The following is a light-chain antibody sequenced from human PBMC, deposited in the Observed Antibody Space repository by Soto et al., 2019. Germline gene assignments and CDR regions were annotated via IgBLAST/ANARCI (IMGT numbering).Light chain of an antibody. J-gene: IGKJ2*01. CDR2: GAS. CDR1: QIVISTY. Sequence: EIVLTQSPGTLSLSPGERATLSCRAGQIVISTYLAWYQQKPGQAPRLLIYGASSRATGIPDRFSGSGSGTAFTLTISRLEPEDFSVYYCQFYGSSPYTFGQGTKLEIK. V-gene: IGKV3-20*01. CDR3: QFYGSSPYT.